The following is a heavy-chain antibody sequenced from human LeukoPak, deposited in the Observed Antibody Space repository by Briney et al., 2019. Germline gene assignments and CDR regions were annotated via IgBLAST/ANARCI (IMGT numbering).Heavy chain of an antibody. CDR3: ARDRSITEKYSGRYFHDY. CDR2: IDPNTGDT. D-gene: IGHD1-26*01. V-gene: IGHV1-2*02. J-gene: IGHJ4*02. CDR1: GYTFTGYY. Sequence: ASVKVSCKASGYTFTGYYMHWVRQAPGQGLEWMGWIDPNTGDTKYTQKFQGRVSMTRDTSFSTAYMELSRLTSDDTAVYYCARDRSITEKYSGRYFHDYWGQGTLVTVSS.